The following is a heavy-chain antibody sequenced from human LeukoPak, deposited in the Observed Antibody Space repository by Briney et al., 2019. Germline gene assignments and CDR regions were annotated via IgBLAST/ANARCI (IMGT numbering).Heavy chain of an antibody. V-gene: IGHV3-7*05. CDR1: GFTFSSYW. J-gene: IGHJ6*02. CDR3: ARDRREYYYDSSGYYSTNYYYYYGMDV. CDR2: IKQDGSEN. Sequence: PGGSLRLSCAASGFTFSSYWMSWVRQAPGKGLEWVANIKQDGSENYYVDSVKGRFTISRDDARNSLYLQMNSLRAEDTAVYYCARDRREYYYDSSGYYSTNYYYYYGMDVWGQGTTVTVSS. D-gene: IGHD3-22*01.